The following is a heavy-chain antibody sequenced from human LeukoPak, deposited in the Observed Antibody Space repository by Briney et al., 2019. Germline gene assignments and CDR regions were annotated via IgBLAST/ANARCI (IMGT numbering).Heavy chain of an antibody. D-gene: IGHD1-26*01. J-gene: IGHJ4*02. Sequence: GESLKISCQGSEYSFATYWIAWLRQMPGRGLEWMGIIYPSNSDTRYSPSFQGQVTISADKSIKTAYLQWSSLKASDTAMYYCARPLQGIVGATGFDYWGQGTLVTVSS. CDR3: ARPLQGIVGATGFDY. CDR2: IYPSNSDT. CDR1: EYSFATYW. V-gene: IGHV5-51*01.